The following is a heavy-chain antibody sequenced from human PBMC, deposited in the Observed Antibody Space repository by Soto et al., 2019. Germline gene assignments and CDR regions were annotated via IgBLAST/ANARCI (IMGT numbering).Heavy chain of an antibody. Sequence: GGSLRLSCAASGFTFSSYAMSWVRQAPGKGLEWVSAISGSGGSTYYADSVKGRFTISRDNSKNTLYLQMNSLRAEDTAVYYCAKLQRISGYSPRADYWGQGTLVTVSS. CDR1: GFTFSSYA. J-gene: IGHJ4*02. V-gene: IGHV3-23*01. CDR2: ISGSGGST. CDR3: AKLQRISGYSPRADY. D-gene: IGHD5-12*01.